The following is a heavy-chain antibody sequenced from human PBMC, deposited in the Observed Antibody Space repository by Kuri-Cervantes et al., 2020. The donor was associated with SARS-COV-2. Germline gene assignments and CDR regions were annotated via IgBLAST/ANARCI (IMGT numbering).Heavy chain of an antibody. CDR3: VRFRYYDSMRNASDI. CDR1: GYTFTGYY. Sequence: ASVKVSCKASGYTFTGYYIHWVRQAPGQGLEWMGWINTKTGDTKYAQNFQGRVTATRDTSISTAYMELSRLRLDDTAAFYCVRFRYYDSMRNASDIWGQGTMVTVSS. J-gene: IGHJ3*02. D-gene: IGHD3-22*01. CDR2: INTKTGDT. V-gene: IGHV1-2*02.